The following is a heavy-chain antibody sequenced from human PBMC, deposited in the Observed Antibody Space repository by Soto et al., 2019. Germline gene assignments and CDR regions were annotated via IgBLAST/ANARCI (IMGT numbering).Heavy chain of an antibody. D-gene: IGHD3-10*01. V-gene: IGHV4-4*02. CDR2: IYHSGST. CDR3: ARDQRVTMVRGDNRGFDP. CDR1: GGSISSSNW. J-gene: IGHJ5*02. Sequence: PSETLSLTCAVSGGSISSSNWWSWVRQPPGKGLEWIGEIYHSGSTNYNPSLKSRVTISVDKSKNQFSLKLSSVTAADTAVYYCARDQRVTMVRGDNRGFDPWGQGTLVTVSS.